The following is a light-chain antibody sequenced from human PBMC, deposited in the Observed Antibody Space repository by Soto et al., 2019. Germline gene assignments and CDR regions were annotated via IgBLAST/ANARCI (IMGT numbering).Light chain of an antibody. CDR2: GAS. V-gene: IGKV3-15*01. CDR1: QSLSSD. J-gene: IGKJ2*01. Sequence: EMVMTQSPATLSVSPGERAIVSCRATQSLSSDLAWYQQRPGQATRLLIFGASTRATGIPARFSGSGSGTEFSLTVSSLQSEDFAISYCQQYNNWPPTFGQGNKLEIK. CDR3: QQYNNWPPT.